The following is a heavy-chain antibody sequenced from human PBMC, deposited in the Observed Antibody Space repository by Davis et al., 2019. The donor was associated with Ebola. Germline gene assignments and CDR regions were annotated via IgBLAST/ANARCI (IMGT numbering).Heavy chain of an antibody. V-gene: IGHV4-59*12. D-gene: IGHD3-10*01. CDR2: IYYTEST. J-gene: IGHJ6*02. CDR3: ARGGVRVRYYYYGMDV. CDR1: GGSISSYY. Sequence: MPSETLSLTCTVSGGSISSYYWSWIRQPPGKGLEWIGYIYYTESTNYNPSLKSRVTISVDTSKNQFSLKLSSVTAADTAVYYCARGGVRVRYYYYGMDVWGQGTTVTVSS.